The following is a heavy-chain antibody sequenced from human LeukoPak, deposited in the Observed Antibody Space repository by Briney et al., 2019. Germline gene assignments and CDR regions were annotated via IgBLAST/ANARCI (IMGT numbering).Heavy chain of an antibody. V-gene: IGHV3-66*01. CDR3: ARDRGFGELLFDY. CDR1: GITFSSYW. D-gene: IGHD3-10*01. CDR2: IYSGGST. Sequence: GGSLRLSCAASGITFSSYWMHWVRQAPGKGLEWVSVIYSGGSTYYADSVKGRFTISRDNSKNTLYLQMNSLRAEDTAVYYCARDRGFGELLFDYWGQGTLVTVSS. J-gene: IGHJ4*02.